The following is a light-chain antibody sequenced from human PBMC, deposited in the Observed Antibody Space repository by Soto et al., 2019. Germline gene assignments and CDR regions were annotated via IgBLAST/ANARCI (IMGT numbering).Light chain of an antibody. CDR1: QSVTSSQ. CDR2: GAS. V-gene: IGKV3-20*01. CDR3: QQTYSPQFT. J-gene: IGKJ3*01. Sequence: EIVLTQSPGTLSLSPGEVVTLSCRAGQSVTSSQLAWYQQKPGQAPRLLVFGASSRVLGIPDRFSGSGSGTDFTLTISSLHPEDFATYYCQQTYSPQFTFGPGTKVDIK.